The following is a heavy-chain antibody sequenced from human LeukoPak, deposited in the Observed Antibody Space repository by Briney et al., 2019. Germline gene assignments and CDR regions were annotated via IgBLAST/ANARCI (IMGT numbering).Heavy chain of an antibody. J-gene: IGHJ5*02. V-gene: IGHV4-30-4*01. D-gene: IGHD5-12*01. CDR3: ARERIPGYGGYGWFDP. CDR1: GGSISSGDYF. CDR2: IYYSGSN. Sequence: PSQTLSLTCTVSGGSISSGDYFWTWIRQPPGKGLEWIGYIYYSGSNYYNPSLKSRVTISVDTSKNQFSLKLSSVTAADTAVYYCARERIPGYGGYGWFDPWGQGTLVTVSS.